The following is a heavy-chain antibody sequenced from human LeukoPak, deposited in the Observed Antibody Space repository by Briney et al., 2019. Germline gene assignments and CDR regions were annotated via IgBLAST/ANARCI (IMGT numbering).Heavy chain of an antibody. J-gene: IGHJ3*01. D-gene: IGHD3-16*02. Sequence: GGSLRLSCAASGFTFSSYWMSWVRQAPGKGLEWVANIKQAGSEGYYVDSVKGRFTISRDNANNSLYLQMNSLRAEDTAVYYCARDADMVTFGGVIVPFDFWGQGTTVTVSS. CDR3: ARDADMVTFGGVIVPFDF. V-gene: IGHV3-7*01. CDR2: IKQAGSEG. CDR1: GFTFSSYW.